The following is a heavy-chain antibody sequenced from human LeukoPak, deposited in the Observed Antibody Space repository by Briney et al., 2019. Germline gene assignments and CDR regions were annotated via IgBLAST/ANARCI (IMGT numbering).Heavy chain of an antibody. D-gene: IGHD2-2*01. V-gene: IGHV3-23*01. Sequence: PGGSLRLSCAASGFTFSNSAMGWVRQAPGKGLEWVSAISGSDHSAYNAESVNGRFTISRDNSKNTLYQQMNSLRAEDAAVYYCAKCGYAGSCYFDYWGQGTLVTVSS. CDR2: ISGSDHSA. CDR3: AKCGYAGSCYFDY. CDR1: GFTFSNSA. J-gene: IGHJ4*02.